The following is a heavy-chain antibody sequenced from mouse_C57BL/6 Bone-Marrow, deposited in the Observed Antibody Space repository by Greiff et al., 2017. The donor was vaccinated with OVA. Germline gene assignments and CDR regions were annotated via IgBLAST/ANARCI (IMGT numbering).Heavy chain of an antibody. CDR2: ISYSGST. D-gene: IGHD1-1*01. CDR1: GYSITSDY. CDR3: ARSHYYGSSYGYFDY. V-gene: IGHV3-8*01. J-gene: IGHJ2*01. Sequence: QLQQSGPGLAKPSQTLSLTCSVTGYSITSDYWNWIRKFPGNKLEYMGYISYSGSTYYNPSLKSRISITRDTSKNQYYLQLNSVTTEDTATYYCARSHYYGSSYGYFDYWGQGTTLTVSS.